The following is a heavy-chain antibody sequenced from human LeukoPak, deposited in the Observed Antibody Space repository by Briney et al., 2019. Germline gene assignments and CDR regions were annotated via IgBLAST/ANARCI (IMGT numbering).Heavy chain of an antibody. CDR1: GFTFSSYS. V-gene: IGHV3-21*01. Sequence: GSLRPSCAASGFTFSSYSMNWVRQAPGEGLELVSSISSSSSYIYYADSVKGRFTISRDNAKNSLYLQMNSLRAEDTAVYYCARDRAWFGELSGDYWGQGTLVTVSS. CDR2: ISSSSSYI. CDR3: ARDRAWFGELSGDY. J-gene: IGHJ4*02. D-gene: IGHD3-10*01.